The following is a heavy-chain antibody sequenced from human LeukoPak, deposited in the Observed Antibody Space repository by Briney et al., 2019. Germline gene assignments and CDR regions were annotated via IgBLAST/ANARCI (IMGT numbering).Heavy chain of an antibody. D-gene: IGHD6-19*01. CDR2: IYSGGST. CDR3: ARDQGAVGPFDY. V-gene: IGHV3-53*01. Sequence: GGSLRLSCAASGFTVSSNYLSWVRQAPGKGLEWVSLIYSGGSTYYADSVNGRFTLSRDNSKNTLYLQMNSLRAEDTAVYYCARDQGAVGPFDYWGQGTLVTVSS. CDR1: GFTVSSNY. J-gene: IGHJ4*02.